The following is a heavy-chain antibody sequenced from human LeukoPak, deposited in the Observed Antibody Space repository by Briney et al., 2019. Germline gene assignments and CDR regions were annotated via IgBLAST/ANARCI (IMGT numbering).Heavy chain of an antibody. D-gene: IGHD1-26*01. CDR1: GGSISSGDYY. CDR3: ARVIVVDAFDI. V-gene: IGHV4-30-4*08. Sequence: SETLSLTCTVYGGSISSGDYYWSWIRQPPGKGLEWIGYIYYSGSTYYNPSLKSRVTISVDTSKNQFSLKLSSVTAADTAVYYCARVIVVDAFDIWGQGTMVTVSS. CDR2: IYYSGST. J-gene: IGHJ3*02.